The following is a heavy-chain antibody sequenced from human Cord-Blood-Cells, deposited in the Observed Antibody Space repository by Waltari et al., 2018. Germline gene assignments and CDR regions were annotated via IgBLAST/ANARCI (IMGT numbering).Heavy chain of an antibody. J-gene: IGHJ4*02. CDR1: GFTFSSYA. CDR2: ISGSGGST. D-gene: IGHD4-17*01. Sequence: EVQLLESGGGLVQPGGSLRLSCAASGFTFSSYAMIWVRQGPGKGLEWVSAISGSGGSTYYADSVKGRFTISRDKSKKTLYLQMNSRRAEDTAVYYCAKDLGYGGNSDYWGQGTLVTVSS. V-gene: IGHV3-23*01. CDR3: AKDLGYGGNSDY.